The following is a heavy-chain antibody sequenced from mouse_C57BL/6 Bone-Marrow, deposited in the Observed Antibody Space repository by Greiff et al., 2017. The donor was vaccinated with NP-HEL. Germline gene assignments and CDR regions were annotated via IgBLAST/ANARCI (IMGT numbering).Heavy chain of an antibody. CDR3: SKNGDTSIDY. V-gene: IGHV2-9*01. D-gene: IGHD3-3*01. CDR1: GFSLTSYG. J-gene: IGHJ4*01. CDR2: IRGGGST. Sequence: QVQLQQSGPGLVAPSQSLSIPCTVSGFSLTSYGVDWVRQPPGKGLEWMGVIRGGGSTNYNSALMSSLTISKYNSKSQVFLKMNSLHTDDTAMYYCSKNGDTSIDYWGQGTSVTVSS.